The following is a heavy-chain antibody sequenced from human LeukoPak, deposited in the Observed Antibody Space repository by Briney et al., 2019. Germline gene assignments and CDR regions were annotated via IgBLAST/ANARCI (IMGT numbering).Heavy chain of an antibody. CDR3: ATSFSTPANY. Sequence: SLKISCKGSGYTFNSYWIGWVRQMPGKGLEWVSGISWNSGSIGYADSVKGRFTISRDNAKNSLYLQMNSLRAEDTAVYYCATSFSTPANYWGQGTLVTVSS. D-gene: IGHD2-2*01. J-gene: IGHJ4*02. CDR2: ISWNSGSI. CDR1: GYTFNSYW. V-gene: IGHV3-9*01.